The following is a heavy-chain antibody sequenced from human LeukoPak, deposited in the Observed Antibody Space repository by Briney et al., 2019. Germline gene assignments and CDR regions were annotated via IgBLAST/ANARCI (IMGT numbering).Heavy chain of an antibody. CDR3: ARWSSN. Sequence: SETLSLTCAVYGGSFSGYYWSWIRQPPGKGLEWIGEINHSGSTNYNPPLKSRVTISVDTSKNQFSLKLSSVTAADTAVYYCARWSSNWGQGTLVTVSS. J-gene: IGHJ4*02. CDR2: INHSGST. V-gene: IGHV4-34*01. CDR1: GGSFSGYY.